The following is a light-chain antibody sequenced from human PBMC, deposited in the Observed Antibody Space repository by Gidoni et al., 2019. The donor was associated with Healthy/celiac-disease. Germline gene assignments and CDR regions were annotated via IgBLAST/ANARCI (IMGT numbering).Light chain of an antibody. Sequence: QSLLTPPPSVPPPPAQTVTISCSGSSSNIGNNYVSWYQQLPGTAPKLLIYANNKRPSGIPDRFSGSKSGTSATLGITGLQTGDEADYYCGTWDSSLSALYVFGTGTKVTVL. CDR2: ANN. CDR3: GTWDSSLSALYV. J-gene: IGLJ1*01. V-gene: IGLV1-51*01. CDR1: SSNIGNNY.